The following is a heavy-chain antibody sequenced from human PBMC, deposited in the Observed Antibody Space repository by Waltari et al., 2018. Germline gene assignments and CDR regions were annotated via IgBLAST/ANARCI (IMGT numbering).Heavy chain of an antibody. D-gene: IGHD2-2*01. Sequence: QVQLQQWGAGLLKPSETLSLTCAVYGGSFSGYYWSWIRQPPGKGLEWIGEINHSGSTNYNPSLKSRVTISVDTSKNQFSLKLSSVTAADTAVYYCARQPRLRIGYCSSTSCLGEFDYWGQGTLVTVSS. CDR1: GGSFSGYY. CDR3: ARQPRLRIGYCSSTSCLGEFDY. V-gene: IGHV4-34*01. CDR2: INHSGST. J-gene: IGHJ4*02.